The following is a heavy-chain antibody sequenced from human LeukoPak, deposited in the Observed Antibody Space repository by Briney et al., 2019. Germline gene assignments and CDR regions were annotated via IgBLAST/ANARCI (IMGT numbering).Heavy chain of an antibody. V-gene: IGHV7-4-1*02. D-gene: IGHD3-10*01. CDR3: ARRSMVQHMDV. Sequence: ASVKVSCKASGYTFTSHFMHWVRQAPGQGLEYIGWIDTNTGNPTYAQGFTGRFVFSLDTSVNTAYLQISSLKTEDTGVYYCARRSMVQHMDVWGKGTTVTVSS. CDR1: GYTFTSHF. J-gene: IGHJ6*03. CDR2: IDTNTGNP.